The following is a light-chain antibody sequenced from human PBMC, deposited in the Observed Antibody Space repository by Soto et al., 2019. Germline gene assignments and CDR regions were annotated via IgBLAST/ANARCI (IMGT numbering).Light chain of an antibody. CDR2: DNN. CDR1: SSNIGTGYH. CDR3: LSYDSSLSAYV. J-gene: IGLJ1*01. V-gene: IGLV1-40*01. Sequence: QSVLTQPPSVSGAPGQRVTISCTGSSSNIGTGYHVHWYQQLPGTAPKLLIFDNNSRPSGVPDRFSGSKSGTSASMAITGLQAEDEANYYCLSYDSSLSAYVFGTGTKLTVL.